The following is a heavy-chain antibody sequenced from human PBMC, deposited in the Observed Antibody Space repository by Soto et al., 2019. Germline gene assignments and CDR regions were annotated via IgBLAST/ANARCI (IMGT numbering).Heavy chain of an antibody. D-gene: IGHD3-22*01. Sequence: GSLRLSCAASGFTFRSYWMHWFRQAPGKGLVWVSRINSDGSRTSYADSAKGRFTISRDNAKNTVYLQMNSLRAEDTAVYYCARGDGDYYDGNGYLGRHWGQGTLVTVSS. CDR1: GFTFRSYW. V-gene: IGHV3-74*01. J-gene: IGHJ4*02. CDR3: ARGDGDYYDGNGYLGRH. CDR2: INSDGSRT.